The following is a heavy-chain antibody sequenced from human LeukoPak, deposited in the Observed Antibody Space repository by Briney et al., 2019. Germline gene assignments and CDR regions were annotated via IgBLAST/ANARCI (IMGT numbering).Heavy chain of an antibody. CDR2: INSDASDT. J-gene: IGHJ4*02. CDR3: ARICSSTDCLIPD. D-gene: IGHD2-2*01. V-gene: IGHV3-74*01. CDR1: GFIFSDHW. Sequence: PGGSLRLSCAASGFIFSDHWMHWVRQAPGKGLVWISRINSDASDTNYADFVKGRFTISRDNAKNTVYLQINSLRDEDTAVYYCARICSSTDCLIPDWGQGTLATVSS.